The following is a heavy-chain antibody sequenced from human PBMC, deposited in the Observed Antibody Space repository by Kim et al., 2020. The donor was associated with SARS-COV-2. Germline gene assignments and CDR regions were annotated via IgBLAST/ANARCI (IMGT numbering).Heavy chain of an antibody. CDR2: ISAYNGNT. CDR1: GYTFTSYG. V-gene: IGHV1-18*01. Sequence: ASVKVSCKASGYTFTSYGISWVRQAPGQGLEWMGWISAYNGNTNYAQKLQGRVTMTTDTSTSTAYMELRSLRSDDTAVYYCARDHPRQIVRSRADAFDIWGQGTMVTVSS. J-gene: IGHJ3*02. D-gene: IGHD3-22*01. CDR3: ARDHPRQIVRSRADAFDI.